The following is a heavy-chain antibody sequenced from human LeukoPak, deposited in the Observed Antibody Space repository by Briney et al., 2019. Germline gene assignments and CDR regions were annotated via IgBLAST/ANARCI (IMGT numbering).Heavy chain of an antibody. CDR3: AKDGPRYSGSYWGALDY. CDR2: ISGSGGST. D-gene: IGHD1-26*01. CDR1: GFTFSSYA. Sequence: GGSLRLSCAASGFTFSSYAMSWVHQAPGKGLEWVSAISGSGGSTYYADSVKGRFTISRDNSKNTLYLQMNSLRAEDTAVYYCAKDGPRYSGSYWGALDYWGQGTLVTVSS. V-gene: IGHV3-23*01. J-gene: IGHJ4*02.